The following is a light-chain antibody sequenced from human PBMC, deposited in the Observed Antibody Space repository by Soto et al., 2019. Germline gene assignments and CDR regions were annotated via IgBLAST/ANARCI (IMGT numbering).Light chain of an antibody. J-gene: IGLJ2*01. V-gene: IGLV1-47*02. CDR1: SSNIETND. Sequence: QSVLTQPPSASGTPGQRVTISCSGSSSNIETNDIFWHQQLPGSAPKLLIYSNDQRPSGVPDRFSASNSGTSASLAISGLRSEDEAEYFCATWDDSLGGVVFGGGTKLTVL. CDR2: SND. CDR3: ATWDDSLGGVV.